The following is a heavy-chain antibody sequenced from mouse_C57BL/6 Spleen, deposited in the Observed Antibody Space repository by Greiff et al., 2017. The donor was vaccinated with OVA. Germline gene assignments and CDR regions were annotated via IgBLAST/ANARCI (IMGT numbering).Heavy chain of an antibody. Sequence: VHLVESGPGLVQPSQSLSITCTVSGFSLTSYGVHWVRQSPGKGLEWLGVIWSGGSTDYNAAFISRLSISKDNSKSQVFFKMNSLQADDTAIYYCARHYGSSLPWFAYWGQGTLVTVSA. J-gene: IGHJ3*01. CDR3: ARHYGSSLPWFAY. V-gene: IGHV2-2*01. D-gene: IGHD1-1*01. CDR2: IWSGGST. CDR1: GFSLTSYG.